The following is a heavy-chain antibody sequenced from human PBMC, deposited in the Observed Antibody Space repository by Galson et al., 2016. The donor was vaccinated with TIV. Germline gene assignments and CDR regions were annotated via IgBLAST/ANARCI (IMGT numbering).Heavy chain of an antibody. CDR3: AHTVAGYSDSNGLVDYFDY. CDR1: GFSLSTSGVA. J-gene: IGHJ4*02. D-gene: IGHD3-22*01. CDR2: VYGDDGK. Sequence: PALVKPTQTLTLACTFSGFSLSTSGVAVGWIRQPPGKALEWLALVYGDDGKRYSPSLKSRLTITKDTSKNQVVVTMTNMDPVDTATYYCAHTVAGYSDSNGLVDYFDYWGQGTLVTVSS. V-gene: IGHV2-5*02.